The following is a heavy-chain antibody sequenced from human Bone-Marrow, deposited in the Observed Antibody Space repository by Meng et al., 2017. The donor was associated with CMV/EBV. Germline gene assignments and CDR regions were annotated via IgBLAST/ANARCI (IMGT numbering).Heavy chain of an antibody. V-gene: IGHV4-4*02. CDR2: IYHSGST. J-gene: IGHJ4*02. Sequence: VSGGSSSSSNWWSWVRQPPGKGLEWIGEIYHSGSTNYNPSLKSRVTISADKSKNQVSLKLSSVTAADTAVYYCARTRQLWPYVALDYWGQGALVTVSS. CDR1: GGSSSSSNW. D-gene: IGHD5-18*01. CDR3: ARTRQLWPYVALDY.